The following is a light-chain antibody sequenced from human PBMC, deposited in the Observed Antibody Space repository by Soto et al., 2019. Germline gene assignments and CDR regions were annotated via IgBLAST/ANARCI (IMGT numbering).Light chain of an antibody. CDR2: KAS. Sequence: DIQMTQSPSTLSASVGDRVTITCWASQSISSWLAWYQQKPGKAPKLLIYKASSLEGGIPSRFSGSGSETEFTLTISSLQPKDFATYYCQQYNSYQYTFGQGTKLEIK. V-gene: IGKV1-5*03. J-gene: IGKJ2*01. CDR3: QQYNSYQYT. CDR1: QSISSW.